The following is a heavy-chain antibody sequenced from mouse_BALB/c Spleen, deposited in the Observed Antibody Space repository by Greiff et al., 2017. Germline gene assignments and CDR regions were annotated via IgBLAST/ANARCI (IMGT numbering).Heavy chain of an antibody. CDR1: GYSITSGYY. CDR3: AREDDYDNPFAY. Sequence: EVKLQESGPGLVKPSQSLSLTCSVTGYSITSGYYWNWIRQFPGNKLEWMGYISYDGSNNYNPSLKNRISITRDTSKNQFFLKLNSVTTEDTATYYCAREDDYDNPFAYWGQGTLVTVSA. V-gene: IGHV3-6*02. CDR2: ISYDGSN. J-gene: IGHJ3*01. D-gene: IGHD2-4*01.